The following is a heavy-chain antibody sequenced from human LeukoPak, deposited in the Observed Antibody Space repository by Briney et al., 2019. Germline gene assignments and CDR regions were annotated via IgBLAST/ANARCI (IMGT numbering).Heavy chain of an antibody. CDR3: ARNSDVVSRGENQWPASFDY. D-gene: IGHD6-19*01. CDR2: INWNGGST. Sequence: GGSLRLSCAASGFTFDDYGMSWVRQAPGKGLEWVSGINWNGGSTGYADSVKGRFTISRDNAKNSLYLQMNSLRAEDTALYHCARNSDVVSRGENQWPASFDYWGQGTLVTVSS. CDR1: GFTFDDYG. V-gene: IGHV3-20*01. J-gene: IGHJ4*02.